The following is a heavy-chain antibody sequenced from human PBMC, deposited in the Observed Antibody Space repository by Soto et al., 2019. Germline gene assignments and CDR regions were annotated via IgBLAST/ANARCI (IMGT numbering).Heavy chain of an antibody. CDR2: ISSSSSYI. J-gene: IGHJ4*02. V-gene: IGHV3-21*01. Sequence: GSLRLSCAASGFTFSSYSMNWVRQAPGKGLEWVSSISSSSSYIYYADSVKGRFTISRDNAKNSLYLQMNSLRAEDTAVYYCARDQLDLPFDYWGQGTLVTVSS. CDR1: GFTFSSYS. D-gene: IGHD1-1*01. CDR3: ARDQLDLPFDY.